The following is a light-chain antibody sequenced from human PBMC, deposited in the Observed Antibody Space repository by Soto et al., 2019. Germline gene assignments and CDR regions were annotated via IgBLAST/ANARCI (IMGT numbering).Light chain of an antibody. CDR3: QQYCDLPYT. Sequence: EIVLTQSPGTLSLSPRERATLSCRASQSVSSRNLAWYQQKPGQAPRLLIYGASSRATGIPDRFSGSGSVTDFTLTINSLEPEDFEVYYWQQYCDLPYTFGQGTKLEVK. CDR2: GAS. CDR1: QSVSSRN. V-gene: IGKV3-20*01. J-gene: IGKJ2*01.